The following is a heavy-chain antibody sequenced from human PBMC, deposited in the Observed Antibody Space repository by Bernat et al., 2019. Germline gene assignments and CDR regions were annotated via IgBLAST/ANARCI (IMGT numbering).Heavy chain of an antibody. J-gene: IGHJ4*02. D-gene: IGHD3-16*02. Sequence: EVQLVESGGGLVQPGGSLRLSCAASGFTVSSNYMSWVRQAPGKGLEWVSVIYSGGSTYYADSVKGRFTISRDNSKNTLYLQMNSLRAEETAVYYCASRTYDYVWGSYRWGGLDYWGQGTLVTVSS. V-gene: IGHV3-66*02. CDR1: GFTVSSNY. CDR2: IYSGGST. CDR3: ASRTYDYVWGSYRWGGLDY.